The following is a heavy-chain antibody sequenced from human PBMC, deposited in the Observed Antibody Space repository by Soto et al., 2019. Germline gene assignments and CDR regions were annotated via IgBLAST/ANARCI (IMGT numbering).Heavy chain of an antibody. Sequence: QVQLVQSGAEVKKPGSSVKVSCKASGGTFSSYAISWVRQAPGQGLEWMGGIIPIFGTANYAQKFQGRVTNTADNSTRTAYMELSTLRSEDTAVYYCVSGPNCNWFDPWGQGSLVTVSS. J-gene: IGHJ5*02. CDR2: IIPIFGTA. CDR1: GGTFSSYA. D-gene: IGHD1-1*01. CDR3: VSGPNCNWFDP. V-gene: IGHV1-69*06.